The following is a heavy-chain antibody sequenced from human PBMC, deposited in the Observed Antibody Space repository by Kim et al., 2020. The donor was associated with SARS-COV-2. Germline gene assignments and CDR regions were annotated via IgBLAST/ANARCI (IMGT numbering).Heavy chain of an antibody. V-gene: IGHV3-9*01. J-gene: IGHJ6*02. CDR3: TRDVLAGGADV. D-gene: IGHD2-21*01. Sequence: IDESASVKGRFITSRDNARNSLYLQMNSLRPEDTALYYCTRDVLAGGADVWGQGTAVIVSS. CDR2: I.